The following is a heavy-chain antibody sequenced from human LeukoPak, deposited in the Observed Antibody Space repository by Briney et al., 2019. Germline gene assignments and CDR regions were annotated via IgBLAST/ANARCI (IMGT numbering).Heavy chain of an antibody. CDR3: ARSDDFWSGYWSTYYYYYMDV. J-gene: IGHJ6*03. V-gene: IGHV3-21*01. D-gene: IGHD3-3*01. Sequence: GGSLRLSCAASGFTFSSYEMNWVRQAPGKGLEWVSSISSSSSYIYYADSVKGRFTISRDNAKNSLYLQMNSLRAEDTAVYYCARSDDFWSGYWSTYYYYYMDVWGKGTTVTVSS. CDR1: GFTFSSYE. CDR2: ISSSSSYI.